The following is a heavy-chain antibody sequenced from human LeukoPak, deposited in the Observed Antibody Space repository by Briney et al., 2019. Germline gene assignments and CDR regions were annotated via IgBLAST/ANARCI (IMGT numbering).Heavy chain of an antibody. CDR2: ISYSGST. CDR3: ARLKAPLYCSGGSCYSWYFDL. Sequence: AETLSLTCAVYGGSFSGYYWSWIRQPPGKGLEWIGYISYSGSTNYNPSLKSRVTISVDTSKNQFSLKLSSVTAADTAVYYCARLKAPLYCSGGSCYSWYFDLWGRGTLVTVSS. J-gene: IGHJ2*01. V-gene: IGHV4-59*01. CDR1: GGSFSGYY. D-gene: IGHD2-15*01.